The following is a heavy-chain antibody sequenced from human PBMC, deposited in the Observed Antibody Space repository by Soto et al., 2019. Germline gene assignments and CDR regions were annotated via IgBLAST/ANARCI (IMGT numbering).Heavy chain of an antibody. D-gene: IGHD1-1*01. CDR2: IDPSDSYT. CDR1: GYSFTSHW. CDR3: ARRLSGPKEEYNAYYFYGLDV. Sequence: GESLKISCQGSGYSFTSHWITWVRQTPGKGLGWMGRIDPSDSYTNYSPSFQGRVTISADRSISTAFLQWSSLEASDTAIYYCARRLSGPKEEYNAYYFYGLDVWGQGTTVTAP. V-gene: IGHV5-10-1*01. J-gene: IGHJ6*02.